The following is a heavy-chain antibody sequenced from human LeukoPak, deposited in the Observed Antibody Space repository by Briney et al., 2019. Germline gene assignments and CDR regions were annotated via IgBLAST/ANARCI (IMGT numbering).Heavy chain of an antibody. CDR1: GFTFSTYA. D-gene: IGHD4/OR15-4a*01. CDR3: AKARGDYGQPFVY. CDR2: ISGSGDTA. Sequence: GGSLRLSCAASGFTFSTYAMSWVRQAPGKGLEWVSVISGSGDTAYYADSVKGRFAISRDNYKNTLALQMNSLRAEDTAVYYCAKARGDYGQPFVYWGQGTLVTVSS. V-gene: IGHV3-23*01. J-gene: IGHJ4*02.